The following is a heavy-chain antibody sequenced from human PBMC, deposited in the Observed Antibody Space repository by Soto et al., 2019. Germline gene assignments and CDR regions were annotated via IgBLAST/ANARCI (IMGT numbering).Heavy chain of an antibody. V-gene: IGHV4-30-4*01. D-gene: IGHD3-22*01. CDR2: IYYSGST. J-gene: IGHJ4*02. Sequence: SETLSLTCTVSGGAISSGDYYLSWIRQPPGKGLEWIGYIYYSGSTYYNPSLKSRVTISVDTSKNQFSLKLSSVTAADKAVYYCARAKYYHDSSGFDSWRQGSLVTVSS. CDR3: ARAKYYHDSSGFDS. CDR1: GGAISSGDYY.